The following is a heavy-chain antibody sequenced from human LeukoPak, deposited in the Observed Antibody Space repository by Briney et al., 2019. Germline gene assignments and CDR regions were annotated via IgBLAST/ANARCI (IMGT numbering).Heavy chain of an antibody. Sequence: SSETLSLTCAVYGGSFSGYYWSWIRQPPGKGLEWIGEINHSGSTNYNPSLKSRVTISVDTSKNQFSLKLSSVTAEDTAVYYCVRPKTVAGQYYFDYWGQGTLVTVSS. V-gene: IGHV4-34*01. J-gene: IGHJ4*02. CDR3: VRPKTVAGQYYFDY. CDR1: GGSFSGYY. CDR2: INHSGST. D-gene: IGHD6-19*01.